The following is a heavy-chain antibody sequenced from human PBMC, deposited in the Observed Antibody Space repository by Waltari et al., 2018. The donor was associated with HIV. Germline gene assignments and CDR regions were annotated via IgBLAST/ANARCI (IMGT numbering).Heavy chain of an antibody. Sequence: QVQLVESGGGVAQPGMSLRLSCVASGFSFSSLAMHWVRQAPGKGLEGVALIWYDGSQKYYADSVKGRFTISRDNSQNTLYLQVDSLRVEDTATYYCSRAGTAAGKSNYYYGTDVWGQGTTVTVSS. D-gene: IGHD6-13*01. J-gene: IGHJ6*02. CDR3: SRAGTAAGKSNYYYGTDV. CDR1: GFSFSSLA. V-gene: IGHV3-33*01. CDR2: IWYDGSQK.